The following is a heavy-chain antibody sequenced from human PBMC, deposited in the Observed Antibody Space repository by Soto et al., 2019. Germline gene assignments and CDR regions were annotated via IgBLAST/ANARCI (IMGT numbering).Heavy chain of an antibody. D-gene: IGHD3-3*01. J-gene: IGHJ5*02. V-gene: IGHV1-69*02. CDR2: IIPILGIA. Sequence: SVKVSCKASGGTFSSYTISWVRQAPGQGLEWMGRIIPILGIANYAQKFQGRVTMTRNTSISTAYMELSSLRSEDTAVYYCARAYDFWSGRDWFDPWGQGTLVTVSS. CDR1: GGTFSSYT. CDR3: ARAYDFWSGRDWFDP.